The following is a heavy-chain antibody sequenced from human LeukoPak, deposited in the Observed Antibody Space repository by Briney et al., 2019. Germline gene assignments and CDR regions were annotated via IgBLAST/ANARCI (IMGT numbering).Heavy chain of an antibody. CDR2: INSDGSST. D-gene: IGHD3-3*01. V-gene: IGHV3-74*01. J-gene: IGHJ6*03. Sequence: GRSLRLSCAASGFTFSSYWMHWVRQAPGKGLVWVSRINSDGSSTSYADSVKGRFTISRDNAKNTLYLQMKSLRAEDTAVYYCARDTKYYDFWSGYYGNYYYYYMDVWGKGTTVTVSS. CDR3: ARDTKYYDFWSGYYGNYYYYYMDV. CDR1: GFTFSSYW.